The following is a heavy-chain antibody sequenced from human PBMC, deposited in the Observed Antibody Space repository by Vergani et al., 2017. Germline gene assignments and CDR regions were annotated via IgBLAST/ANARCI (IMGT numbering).Heavy chain of an antibody. J-gene: IGHJ6*02. V-gene: IGHV3-48*03. CDR2: ISSSGSTI. CDR1: GFTFSSYE. CDR3: ARDGESSYGWHYYGMDV. Sequence: EVQLVESGGGLVQPGGSLRLSCAASGFTFSSYEMNWVRQAPGKGLEWVSYISSSGSTIYYADSVKGRFTISRDNAKNSLYLQMNSLRAEDTAVYYCARDGESSYGWHYYGMDVWGQGTTVTVSS. D-gene: IGHD5-18*01.